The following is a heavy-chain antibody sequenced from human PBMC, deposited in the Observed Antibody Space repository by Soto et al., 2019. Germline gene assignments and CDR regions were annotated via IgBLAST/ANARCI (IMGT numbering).Heavy chain of an antibody. J-gene: IGHJ6*02. V-gene: IGHV1-69*06. CDR3: ARDGDYDILTGYYTGGYYYYGMDV. D-gene: IGHD3-9*01. Sequence: SVKVSCKASGGTFSSYAISWVRQAPGQGLEWMGGIIPIFGTANYAQKFQGRVTITADKSTSTAYMELSSLRSEDTAVYYCARDGDYDILTGYYTGGYYYYGMDVWGQGTTVTVSS. CDR2: IIPIFGTA. CDR1: GGTFSSYA.